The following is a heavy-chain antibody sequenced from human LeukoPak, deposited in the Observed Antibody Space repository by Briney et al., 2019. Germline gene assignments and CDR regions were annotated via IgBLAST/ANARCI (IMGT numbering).Heavy chain of an antibody. D-gene: IGHD3-10*01. CDR1: GFTFSSYA. CDR3: AKDLYYYGSGNYIDY. V-gene: IGHV3-23*01. Sequence: GGSLRLSCAASGFTFSSYAMSWVRQAPGKGLEWVSAISGSGGSRYSADSVRGRFTISRDNSKNTLYLQMNSLRAEDTAIYYCAKDLYYYGSGNYIDYWGQGTLVTVSS. CDR2: ISGSGGSR. J-gene: IGHJ4*02.